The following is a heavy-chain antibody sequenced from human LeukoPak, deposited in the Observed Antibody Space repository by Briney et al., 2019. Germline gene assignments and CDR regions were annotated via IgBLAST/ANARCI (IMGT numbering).Heavy chain of an antibody. CDR3: VREYSGSYDP. D-gene: IGHD1-26*01. Sequence: SETLSLTCAVYGGSISSYYWSWIRQPPGKGLEWIGYIYYSGSTNYNPSLKSRVTISVDTSKNQFSLKLSSVTAADTAVYYCVREYSGSYDPWGQGTLVTVSS. J-gene: IGHJ5*02. CDR1: GGSISSYY. V-gene: IGHV4-59*01. CDR2: IYYSGST.